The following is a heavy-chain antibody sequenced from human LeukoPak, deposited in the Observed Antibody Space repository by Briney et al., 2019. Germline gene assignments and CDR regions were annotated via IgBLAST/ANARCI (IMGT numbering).Heavy chain of an antibody. V-gene: IGHV3-30*04. CDR1: GFTFSTSA. CDR2: ISYDGSQH. CDR3: ARDPSSAPYSTYWAANYFDP. J-gene: IGHJ5*02. D-gene: IGHD6-13*01. Sequence: PGGSLRLSCAASGFTFSTSAMHWVRQTPGKGLEWVALISYDGSQHYLADSLKGRFTISRDNSKNTLYLQMTSLRLDDTAMYYCARDPSSAPYSTYWAANYFDPWGQGTLVTVFS.